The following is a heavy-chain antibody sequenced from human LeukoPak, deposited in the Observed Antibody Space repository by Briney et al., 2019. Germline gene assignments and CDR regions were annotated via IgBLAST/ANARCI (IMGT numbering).Heavy chain of an antibody. D-gene: IGHD6-19*01. V-gene: IGHV1-46*01. CDR3: ARDWTRGVAVAGTSGGADY. Sequence: GASVKVSCKASGYTFTSYYMHWVRQAPGQGLEWMGIINPSGGSTSYAQKFQGRVTMTRDTSTSTVYTELSSLRSEDTAVYYCARDWTRGVAVAGTSGGADYWGQGTLVTVSS. J-gene: IGHJ4*02. CDR1: GYTFTSYY. CDR2: INPSGGST.